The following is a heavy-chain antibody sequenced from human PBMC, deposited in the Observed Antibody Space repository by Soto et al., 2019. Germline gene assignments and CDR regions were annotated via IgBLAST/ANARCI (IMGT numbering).Heavy chain of an antibody. CDR3: ARAVRGKNWFEP. V-gene: IGHV4-4*07. CDR1: VDSTSSYC. D-gene: IGHD4-4*01. Sequence: SETLSLSCSVSVDSTSSYCWSSVRQTAGKGLEWIGRMYTTGTTNYNPSLKSRVTMSIDTSKRQFSLKLSSVTAADTAVYYCARAVRGKNWFEPWGQGTMVTVSS. J-gene: IGHJ5*02. CDR2: MYTTGTT.